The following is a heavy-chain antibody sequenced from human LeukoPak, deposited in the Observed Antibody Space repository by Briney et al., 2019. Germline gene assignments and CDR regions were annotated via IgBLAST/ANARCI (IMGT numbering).Heavy chain of an antibody. CDR2: ISYHGSNE. Sequence: PGGSLRLSCEASGFTFSTYPMHWVRQAPDKGLEWVAMISYHGSNEYYADSVKGRFTISRDNSKNTLYLQMNSLRAEDTAVYYCARDHRGSSGWYPTTNWFDPWGQGTLVTVSS. CDR3: ARDHRGSSGWYPTTNWFDP. D-gene: IGHD6-19*01. V-gene: IGHV3-30*03. CDR1: GFTFSTYP. J-gene: IGHJ5*02.